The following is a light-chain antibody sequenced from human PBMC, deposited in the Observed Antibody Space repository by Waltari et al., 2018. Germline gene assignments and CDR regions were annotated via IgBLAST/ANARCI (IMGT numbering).Light chain of an antibody. CDR1: STDIGVYVD. V-gene: IGLV2-14*01. Sequence: QSALTQPASASGSPGQSFTISCTGSSTDIGVYVDVPWYPQDPGKAPKLIIHNVNNRPSGVSARFSGSKSGNTASLTISGLQAEDEAHYFCNSYTSRSTMIFGGGTTLTV. CDR2: NVN. CDR3: NSYTSRSTMI. J-gene: IGLJ2*01.